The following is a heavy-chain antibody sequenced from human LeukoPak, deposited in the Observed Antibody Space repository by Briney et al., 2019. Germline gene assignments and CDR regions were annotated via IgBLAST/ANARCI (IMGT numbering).Heavy chain of an antibody. CDR2: ISGSGGST. J-gene: IGHJ5*02. V-gene: IGHV3-23*01. CDR1: GFTFSSYA. D-gene: IGHD3-10*01. CDR3: AIDQYGSGSYYNPLLFDP. Sequence: GGSLRLSCAASGFTFSSYAMSWVRQAPGKGLEWVSAISGSGGSTYYADSVKGRFTISRDNSKNTLYLQMNSLRAEDTAVYYCAIDQYGSGSYYNPLLFDPWGQGTLVTVSS.